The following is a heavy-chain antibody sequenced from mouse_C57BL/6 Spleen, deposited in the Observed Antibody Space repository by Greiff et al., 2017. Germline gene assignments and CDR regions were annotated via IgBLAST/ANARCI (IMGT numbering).Heavy chain of an antibody. V-gene: IGHV1-47*01. CDR2: FHPYNDDT. J-gene: IGHJ1*03. D-gene: IGHD1-1*01. CDR1: GYTFTTYP. Sequence: QVQLQQSGAELVKPGASVKMSCKASGYTFTTYPIEWMKQNHGKSLEWIGNFHPYNDDTKYNEKFKGKATLTVEKSSSTVYLELSRLTSDDSAVYYCARGQHERGGFTGDFDVWGTGTTVTVSS. CDR3: ARGQHERGGFTGDFDV.